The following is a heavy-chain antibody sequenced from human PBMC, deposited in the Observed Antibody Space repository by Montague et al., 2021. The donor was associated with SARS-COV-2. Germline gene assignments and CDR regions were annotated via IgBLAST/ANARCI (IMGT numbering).Heavy chain of an antibody. J-gene: IGHJ4*02. Sequence: SLRLSCAASGFTFSSYGMHWVRQAPGKGLEWVAVISYDGSNKYHADSVKGRFTISRDNSKNTLYLQMNSPRAEDTAVYYCAKYDILTGTFDYWGQGTLVTVSS. CDR1: GFTFSSYG. CDR2: ISYDGSNK. D-gene: IGHD3-9*01. V-gene: IGHV3-30*18. CDR3: AKYDILTGTFDY.